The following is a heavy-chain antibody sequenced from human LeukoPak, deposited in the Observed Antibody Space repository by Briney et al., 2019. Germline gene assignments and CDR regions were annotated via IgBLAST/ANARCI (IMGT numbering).Heavy chain of an antibody. Sequence: SETLSLICTVSGGSISSYYWSWIRQPPGKGLEWIGEINHSGSTNYNPSLKSRVTISVDTSKNQFSLKLSSVTAADTAVYYCARGCVRSGYRFIDYWGQGTLVTVSS. D-gene: IGHD3-3*01. CDR2: INHSGST. J-gene: IGHJ4*02. CDR1: GGSISSYY. CDR3: ARGCVRSGYRFIDY. V-gene: IGHV4-34*01.